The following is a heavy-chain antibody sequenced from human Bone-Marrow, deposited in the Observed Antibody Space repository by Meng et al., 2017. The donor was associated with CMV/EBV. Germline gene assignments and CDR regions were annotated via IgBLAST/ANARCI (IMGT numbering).Heavy chain of an antibody. CDR2: INHSGST. D-gene: IGHD2-2*02. Sequence: VYGGSFSGYYWSWIRQPPGKGLEWIGEINHSGSTNYNPSLKSRVTISVDTSKNQFSLKLSSVTAADTAVHYCARFLPAAILRYFDYWGQGTLVTVSS. J-gene: IGHJ4*02. V-gene: IGHV4-34*01. CDR3: ARFLPAAILRYFDY. CDR1: GGSFSGYY.